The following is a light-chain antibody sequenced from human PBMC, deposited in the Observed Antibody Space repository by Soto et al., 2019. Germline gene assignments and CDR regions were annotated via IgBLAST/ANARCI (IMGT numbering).Light chain of an antibody. CDR2: EVS. V-gene: IGLV2-14*01. J-gene: IGLJ2*01. CDR3: SSYTSSSTRE. Sequence: QSALTQPASVSGSPGQSITISCTGTSSDVGGYNYVSWYQQHPGKAPKLMIYEVSNRPSGVSNRFSGSKSGNTASLTISGLQAEDEADYYCSSYTSSSTREFGGGTQLTVL. CDR1: SSDVGGYNY.